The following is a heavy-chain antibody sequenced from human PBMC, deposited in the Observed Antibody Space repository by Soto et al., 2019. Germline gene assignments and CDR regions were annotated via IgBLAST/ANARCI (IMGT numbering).Heavy chain of an antibody. V-gene: IGHV4-61*08. J-gene: IGHJ6*02. D-gene: IGHD3-10*01. Sequence: SETAALTCPVSGGSVSSGDYFWSWLRQSPGKRLEWIAYIYYSGSTNYNPSLKSRATISVDTSKSQVSLTLTSMTAADAALYYCARSPNYYYYAFDVPGPAPSVTLSS. CDR2: IYYSGST. CDR1: GGSVSSGDYF. CDR3: ARSPNYYYYAFDV.